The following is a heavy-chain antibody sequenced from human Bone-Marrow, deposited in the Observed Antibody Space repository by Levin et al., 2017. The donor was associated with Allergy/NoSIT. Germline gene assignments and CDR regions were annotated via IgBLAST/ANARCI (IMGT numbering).Heavy chain of an antibody. J-gene: IGHJ3*02. Sequence: PSETLSLTCTVSGGSISSGVYFWSWIRQLPGKGLEWIGYVSYSGITFYNQSLKSRISISAYTSKNLFSLNLSSVTAADTAVYYCARGITVFGVVLAVNDAFDIWGQGTMVTVSS. V-gene: IGHV4-31*03. CDR3: ARGITVFGVVLAVNDAFDI. CDR1: GGSISSGVYF. CDR2: VSYSGIT. D-gene: IGHD3-3*01.